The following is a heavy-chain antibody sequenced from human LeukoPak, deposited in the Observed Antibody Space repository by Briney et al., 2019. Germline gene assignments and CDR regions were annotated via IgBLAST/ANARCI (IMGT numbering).Heavy chain of an antibody. Sequence: SVKVSCKASGGTFSSYAISWVRQAPGQGLEWMGGIIPIFGTANYAQKFQGRVTITADESTSTAYMELSGLRSEDTAVYYCARGYYDSSGYYAFQHWGQGTLVTVSS. CDR2: IIPIFGTA. J-gene: IGHJ1*01. CDR3: ARGYYDSSGYYAFQH. V-gene: IGHV1-69*01. CDR1: GGTFSSYA. D-gene: IGHD3-22*01.